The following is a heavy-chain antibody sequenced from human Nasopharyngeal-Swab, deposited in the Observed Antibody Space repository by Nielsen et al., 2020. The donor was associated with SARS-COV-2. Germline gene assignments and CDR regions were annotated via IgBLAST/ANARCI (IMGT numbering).Heavy chain of an antibody. CDR1: GFTFTNYW. V-gene: IGHV3-7*01. D-gene: IGHD2-8*01. CDR3: ARDGQSRTNWFDP. Sequence: GGSLRLSCAASGFTFTNYWMSWFRQAPGKGLEWVANINQDESVKYYVDSVKGRFTVSRDNAKDSLYLQMNSLRIEDTAVYFCARDGQSRTNWFDPWGQGTVVTVSS. J-gene: IGHJ5*02. CDR2: INQDESVK.